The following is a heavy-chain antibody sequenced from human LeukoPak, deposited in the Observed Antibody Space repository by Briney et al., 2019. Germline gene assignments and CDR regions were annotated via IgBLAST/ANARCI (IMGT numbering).Heavy chain of an antibody. Sequence: GGSLRLSCAASGFTFSSYEMNWVRQAPGKGLEWVSYISSSGSTIYYADSVKGRFTISRDNAKNSLSLQMNSLRAEDTAVYYCARDPSGGTGYYYGLDYWGQGTLVTVSS. D-gene: IGHD3-22*01. CDR3: ARDPSGGTGYYYGLDY. CDR1: GFTFSSYE. V-gene: IGHV3-48*03. J-gene: IGHJ4*02. CDR2: ISSSGSTI.